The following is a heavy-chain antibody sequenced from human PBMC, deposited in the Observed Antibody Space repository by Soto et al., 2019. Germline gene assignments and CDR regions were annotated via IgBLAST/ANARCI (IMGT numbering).Heavy chain of an antibody. CDR1: GFTFSGSA. D-gene: IGHD3-3*01. Sequence: PGGSLRLSCAASGFTFSGSAMHWVRQASGKGLEWVGRIRSKANSYATAYAASVKGRFTISRDDSKNTAYLQMNSLKTEDTAVYYCTSVDYDFWSGYYVIDYWGQGTLVTVSS. CDR2: IRSKANSYAT. J-gene: IGHJ4*02. V-gene: IGHV3-73*01. CDR3: TSVDYDFWSGYYVIDY.